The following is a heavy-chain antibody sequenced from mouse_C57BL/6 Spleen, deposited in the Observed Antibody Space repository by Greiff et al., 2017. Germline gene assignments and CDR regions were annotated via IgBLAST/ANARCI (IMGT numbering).Heavy chain of an antibody. V-gene: IGHV1-76*01. Sequence: QVQLQQSGAELVRPGASVTLSCKASGYTFTAYYINWVKQRPGQGLAWIARIYPGSGNTYYNEEFKGKATLTAEKSSSTAYMQLSSLTSDDSAVYFCSRAKYSSAWFAYWGQGTLVTVSA. J-gene: IGHJ3*01. CDR1: GYTFTAYY. CDR3: SRAKYSSAWFAY. D-gene: IGHD3-2*02. CDR2: IYPGSGNT.